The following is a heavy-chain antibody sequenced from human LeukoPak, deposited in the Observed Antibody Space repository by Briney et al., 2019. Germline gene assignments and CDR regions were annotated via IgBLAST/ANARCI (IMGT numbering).Heavy chain of an antibody. CDR3: GTLLSNGPFDY. J-gene: IGHJ4*02. CDR2: IYPNSGAT. Sequence: ASVKVSCKASGYTLTGYYMHWGRQAPGQGLEWMGWIYPNSGATKYAQKFQGRVTMTRDTSISTAYMELSGLRSDDTAVYYCGTLLSNGPFDYWGQGSLVTVSS. CDR1: GYTLTGYY. V-gene: IGHV1-2*02.